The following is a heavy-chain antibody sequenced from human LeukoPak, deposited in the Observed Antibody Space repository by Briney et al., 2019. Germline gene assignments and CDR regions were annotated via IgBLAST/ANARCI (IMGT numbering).Heavy chain of an antibody. CDR3: ARGKYGDYECLHH. V-gene: IGHV4-59*01. CDR1: GGPISGYY. Sequence: SETLSLTCTVSGGPISGYYGTWIRQAPGKGLEWIGYVYSSGSTTYNPTLKSRVTISVDTSKNQFSLKLNSVTAADTAVYYCARGKYGDYECLHHWGQGTLVTVSS. J-gene: IGHJ1*01. CDR2: VYSSGST. D-gene: IGHD4-17*01.